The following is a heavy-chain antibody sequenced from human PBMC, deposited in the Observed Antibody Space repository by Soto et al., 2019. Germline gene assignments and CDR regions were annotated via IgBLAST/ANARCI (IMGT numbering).Heavy chain of an antibody. CDR1: GFIFSDHY. J-gene: IGHJ4*02. V-gene: IGHV3-72*01. D-gene: IGHD1-26*01. CDR3: TRISLVGATGGRYFDY. Sequence: VQLVESGGGLVQPGGSLRLSCAASGFIFSDHYMDWVRQAPGKGLEWVGGIKNKANSYTTEYAASVKGRFTISRDDSNISLYLQMNRLKTEDTAVYYCTRISLVGATGGRYFDYWGQGTLLTVSS. CDR2: IKNKANSYTT.